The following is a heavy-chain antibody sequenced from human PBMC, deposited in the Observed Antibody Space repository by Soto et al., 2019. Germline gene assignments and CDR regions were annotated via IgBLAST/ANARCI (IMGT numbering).Heavy chain of an antibody. J-gene: IGHJ4*02. CDR2: IWYDGSNK. V-gene: IGHV3-33*01. CDR3: ARDPLYGAQRGCFDS. D-gene: IGHD4-17*01. Sequence: PGGSLRLSCAASGFTFSSYGMHWVRQAPGKGLEWVAVIWYDGSNKYYADSVKGRFTISRDNSKNTLYLQMNSLRAEDAAVYYCARDPLYGAQRGCFDSWGQGTLVTVSS. CDR1: GFTFSSYG.